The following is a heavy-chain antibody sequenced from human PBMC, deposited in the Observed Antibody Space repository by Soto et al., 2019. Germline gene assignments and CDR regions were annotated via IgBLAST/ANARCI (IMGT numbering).Heavy chain of an antibody. CDR1: GGTFSSYA. D-gene: IGHD2-2*02. CDR2: IIPIFGTA. J-gene: IGHJ4*02. Sequence: QVQLVQSGAEVKKPGSSVKVSCKASGGTFSSYAISWVRQAPGQGLEWMGGIIPIFGTANYAQKFQGRVTITADKSTSTAYMELSSLRSEDTAVYYCAWTYCSSTSCYTSPIDYLGQGTLVTVSS. V-gene: IGHV1-69*06. CDR3: AWTYCSSTSCYTSPIDY.